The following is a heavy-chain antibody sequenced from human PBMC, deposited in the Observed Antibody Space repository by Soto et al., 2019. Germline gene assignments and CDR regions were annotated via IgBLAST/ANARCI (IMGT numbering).Heavy chain of an antibody. J-gene: IGHJ6*02. V-gene: IGHV5-51*01. CDR2: IYPGDSDT. CDR3: ARRSVWYYGMDV. Sequence: GELMKIWCKGAGYSFASYWSGWVSQMPGKGLEWMGIIYPGDSDTRYSPSFQGQVTISADKSISTAYLQWSSLKASDTAMYYCARRSVWYYGMDVWGQGTTVTVSS. CDR1: GYSFASYW.